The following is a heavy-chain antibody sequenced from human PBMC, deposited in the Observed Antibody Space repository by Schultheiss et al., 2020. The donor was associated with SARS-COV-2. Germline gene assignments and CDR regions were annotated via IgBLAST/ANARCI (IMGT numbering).Heavy chain of an antibody. CDR1: GYTFTGYY. V-gene: IGHV1-2*02. Sequence: GGSLRLSCKASGYTFTGYYMHWVRQAPGQGLEWMGRINPNSGDTDYAQEFQGRVTMTRDTSISTAYMELRRLRSDDTAVYYCARSTSRDYYGMDVWGQGTTVTVSS. CDR3: ARSTSRDYYGMDV. CDR2: INPNSGDT. J-gene: IGHJ6*02.